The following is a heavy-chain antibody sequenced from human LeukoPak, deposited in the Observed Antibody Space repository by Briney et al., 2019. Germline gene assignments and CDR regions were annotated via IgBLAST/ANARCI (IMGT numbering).Heavy chain of an antibody. Sequence: PGGSLRLSCAASGFTFSSYGMHWVRQAPGKGLEWVAVIWYGGSNKYYADSVKGRFTISRDNSKNTLYLQMSSLRAEDTAVYYCAKGERYFVSWGQGTLVTVSS. CDR2: IWYGGSNK. CDR3: AKGERYFVS. CDR1: GFTFSSYG. J-gene: IGHJ5*02. D-gene: IGHD3-9*01. V-gene: IGHV3-30*02.